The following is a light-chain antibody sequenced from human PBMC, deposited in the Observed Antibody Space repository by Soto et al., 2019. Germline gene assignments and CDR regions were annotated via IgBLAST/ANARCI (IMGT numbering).Light chain of an antibody. J-gene: IGKJ5*01. V-gene: IGKV3-11*01. CDR1: QSVSSY. CDR2: DAS. CDR3: QQRSNWPPSIT. Sequence: EIVLTQSPATLSLSPGENATLSCRARQSVSSYLAWYQQKPGQAPRLLIYDASNRATGIPARFSGSGSGTDFTLTISSLEPEDFAVYYCQQRSNWPPSITFGQGTRLEIK.